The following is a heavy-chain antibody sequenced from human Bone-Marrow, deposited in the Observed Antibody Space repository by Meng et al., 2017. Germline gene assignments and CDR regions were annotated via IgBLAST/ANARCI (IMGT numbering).Heavy chain of an antibody. CDR1: GFTFSNYE. D-gene: IGHD2-15*01. CDR3: VRVPRVVDSASYFDF. Sequence: GESLKISCAASGFTFSNYEMSWVRQAPGKGLEWVSYISSIVTTIYYADSVRGRFTISRDNAKNSLYLQMNTLRAEDTAVYYCVRVPRVVDSASYFDFGGQGTLVTVSS. V-gene: IGHV3-48*03. CDR2: ISSIVTTI. J-gene: IGHJ4*02.